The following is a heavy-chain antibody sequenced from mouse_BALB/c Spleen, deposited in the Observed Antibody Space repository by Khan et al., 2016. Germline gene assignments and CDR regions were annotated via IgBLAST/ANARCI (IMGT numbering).Heavy chain of an antibody. CDR3: AKVDCIGSDGAWFAY. D-gene: IGHD2-14*01. J-gene: IGHJ3*01. Sequence: QVQLKESGPSLVQPSQSLSINCIVSGFSLTSYAVHWVRQSPGKGLEWLGVIWGGGTTTYNAAFMSSLSTTKDNSTSQASFKMNSLQTDDNAIDYCAKVDCIGSDGAWFAYWGQGSLVTVST. CDR2: IWGGGTT. V-gene: IGHV2-5-1*01. CDR1: GFSLTSYA.